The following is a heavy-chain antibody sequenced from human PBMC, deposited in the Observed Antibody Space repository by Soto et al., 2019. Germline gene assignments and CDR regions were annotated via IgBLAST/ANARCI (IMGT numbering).Heavy chain of an antibody. J-gene: IGHJ5*02. CDR2: LSGSGGST. V-gene: IGHV3-23*01. Sequence: EVQLLESGGGLAQPGGSLRLSCAASGFTFSNYAMSWVRQAPGKGLEWVSTLSGSGGSTYYADSVKGRFTISRDNSKNTLYLQMNSLRAEDTAVYYCAKDTVPVATPWFDPWGQGTLVTVSS. CDR1: GFTFSNYA. D-gene: IGHD2-2*01. CDR3: AKDTVPVATPWFDP.